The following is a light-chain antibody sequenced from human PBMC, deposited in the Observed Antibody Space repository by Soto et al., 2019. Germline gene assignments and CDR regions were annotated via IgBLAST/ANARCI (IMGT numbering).Light chain of an antibody. J-gene: IGKJ1*01. CDR2: GAS. CDR3: QRYGSSGT. Sequence: EDGLTHSTLTLSLTKGERATLSCRASQSVSNNYLAWYQQKPGQAPRLLIYGASNRATGIPDRFSGSGSGTDFTLTISRLEPEDFAVYYCQRYGSSGTFGQGTKVDIK. V-gene: IGKV3-20*01. CDR1: QSVSNNY.